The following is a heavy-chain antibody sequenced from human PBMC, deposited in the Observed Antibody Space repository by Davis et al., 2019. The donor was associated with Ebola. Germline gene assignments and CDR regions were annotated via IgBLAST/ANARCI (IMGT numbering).Heavy chain of an antibody. J-gene: IGHJ4*02. CDR2: ISYDGSNK. D-gene: IGHD5-24*01. V-gene: IGHV3-30*18. Sequence: GGSLRLSCAASGFTFSSYWMSWVRQAPGKGLEWVAVISYDGSNKYYADSVKGRFTISRDNSKNTLYLQMNSLRAEDTAVYYCAKDMTRWLQVGFDYWGQGTLVTVSS. CDR1: GFTFSSYW. CDR3: AKDMTRWLQVGFDY.